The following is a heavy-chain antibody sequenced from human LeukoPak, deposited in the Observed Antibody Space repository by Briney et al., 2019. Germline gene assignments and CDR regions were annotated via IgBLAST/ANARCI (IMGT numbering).Heavy chain of an antibody. Sequence: GGSLRLSCVASGFTFSGYWMSWVRQAPGKGLEWVANIMKDGSTKKYVDSVKGRFTISRDNAKNSLYLQMNSLRVEDTAVYYCAKEARFERITMVRGVPSWGQGTLVTVSS. CDR3: AKEARFERITMVRGVPS. V-gene: IGHV3-7*01. CDR1: GFTFSGYW. CDR2: IMKDGSTK. J-gene: IGHJ5*02. D-gene: IGHD3-10*01.